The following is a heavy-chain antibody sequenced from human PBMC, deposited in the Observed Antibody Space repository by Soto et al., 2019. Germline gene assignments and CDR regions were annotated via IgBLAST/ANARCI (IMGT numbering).Heavy chain of an antibody. V-gene: IGHV1-3*01. Sequence: ASVKVSCKASGYTFSSYAMHWVRQAPGQRLEWMGWINAGNGNTKYSQKLQGRFTISRDNAKNSLYMELNNLRAEDTAVYYCARDLGWAFDYWGRGTLVTVSS. CDR2: INAGNGNT. D-gene: IGHD6-19*01. CDR3: ARDLGWAFDY. CDR1: GYTFSSYA. J-gene: IGHJ4*02.